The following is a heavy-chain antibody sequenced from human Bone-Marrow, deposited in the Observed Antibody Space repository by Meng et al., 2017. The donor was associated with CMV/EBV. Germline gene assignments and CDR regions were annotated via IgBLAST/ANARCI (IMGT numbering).Heavy chain of an antibody. Sequence: SVKVSCKASGGTFSSYTISWVRQAPGQGLEWMGRIIPILGIANYAQKFQGRVTITADKSTSTAYMELSSLRSEDTAVYYCARRGYCSSTSCLHVSFDIWGQGTMVTVSS. CDR2: IIPILGIA. D-gene: IGHD2-2*01. V-gene: IGHV1-69*02. CDR3: ARRGYCSSTSCLHVSFDI. J-gene: IGHJ3*02. CDR1: GGTFSSYT.